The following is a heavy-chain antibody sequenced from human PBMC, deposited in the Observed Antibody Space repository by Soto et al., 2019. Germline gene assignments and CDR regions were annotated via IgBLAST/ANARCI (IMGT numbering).Heavy chain of an antibody. CDR2: MNPNSGNT. J-gene: IGHJ6*02. D-gene: IGHD1-1*01. Sequence: QVQLVQSGAEVKKPGASVKVSCKASGYTFTSYDINWVRQATGQGLDGMGWMNPNSGNTGYAQKFQGTVTMTRNTSISTAYMELSSLRSEDKAVYYCARERTGTTSMDVWGQGTTVTVSS. V-gene: IGHV1-8*01. CDR1: GYTFTSYD. CDR3: ARERTGTTSMDV.